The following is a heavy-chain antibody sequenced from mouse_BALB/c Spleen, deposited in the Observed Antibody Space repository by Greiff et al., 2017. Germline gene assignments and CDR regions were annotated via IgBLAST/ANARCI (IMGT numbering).Heavy chain of an antibody. CDR2: ISSGGGST. D-gene: IGHD1-1*01. V-gene: IGHV5-12-1*01. CDR3: ARHDTRWLAY. CDR1: GFAFSSYD. J-gene: IGHJ3*01. Sequence: EVKLVESGGGLVKPGGSLKLSCAASGFAFSSYDMSWVRQTPEKRLEWVAYISSGGGSTYYPDTVKGRFTISRDNAKNTLYLQMSSLKSEDTAMYYCARHDTRWLAYWGQGTLVTVSA.